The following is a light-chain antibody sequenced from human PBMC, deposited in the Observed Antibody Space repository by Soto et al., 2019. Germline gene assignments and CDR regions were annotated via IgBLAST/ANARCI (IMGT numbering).Light chain of an antibody. Sequence: IVLTQSPGTLSLSPGDRATLSCRASQSVKSNYVAWYQQRPGQAPRLLIYGASTRATGIPERFSGSGSGTDFTLTINRLEPEDFAVFYCQQYGSSPLTFGQGTKVEIK. V-gene: IGKV3-20*01. CDR1: QSVKSNY. CDR3: QQYGSSPLT. J-gene: IGKJ1*01. CDR2: GAS.